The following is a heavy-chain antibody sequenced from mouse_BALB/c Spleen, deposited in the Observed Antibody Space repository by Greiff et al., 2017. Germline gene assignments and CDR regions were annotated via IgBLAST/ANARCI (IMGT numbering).Heavy chain of an antibody. D-gene: IGHD1-2*01. CDR2: ISSGGGST. CDR1: GFAFSSYD. J-gene: IGHJ4*01. CDR3: ASLRLNYYAMDY. Sequence: EVQLVESGGGLVKPGGSLKLSCAASGFAFSSYDMSWVRQTPEKRLEWVAYISSGGGSTYYPDTVKGRFTISRDNAKNTLYLQMSSLKSEDTAMYYCASLRLNYYAMDYWGQGTSVTVSS. V-gene: IGHV5-12-1*01.